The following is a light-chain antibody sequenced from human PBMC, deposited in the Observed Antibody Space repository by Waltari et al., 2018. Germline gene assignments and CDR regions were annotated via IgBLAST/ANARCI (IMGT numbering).Light chain of an antibody. CDR1: QSLLDNTGTKF. CDR2: LGS. J-gene: IGKJ2*01. V-gene: IGKV2-28*01. Sequence: IVPTQYPFSLSVPPGESASISSWSRQSLLDNTGTKFLDWYLQKPGQSPELLIFLGSNRLSGVPDRFSGSGSGTDYTLNISRVEAEDAGTYYCMQALHTPYTFGQGTKLEIK. CDR3: MQALHTPYT.